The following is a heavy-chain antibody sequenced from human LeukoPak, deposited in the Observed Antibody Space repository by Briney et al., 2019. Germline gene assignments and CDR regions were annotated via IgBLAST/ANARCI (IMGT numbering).Heavy chain of an antibody. CDR2: INPNSGGT. D-gene: IGHD3-10*01. CDR1: GYTFTGYY. J-gene: IGHJ5*02. V-gene: IGHV1-2*02. CDR3: ARGWGFDYYGSGSYRYNWFDL. Sequence: ASVKVSCKASGYTFTGYYMHWVRQAPGQGLEWMGWINPNSGGTNYAQKFQGRVTMTRDTSISTAYMELSRLRSDDTAVYYCARGWGFDYYGSGSYRYNWFDLWGQGTLVTVSS.